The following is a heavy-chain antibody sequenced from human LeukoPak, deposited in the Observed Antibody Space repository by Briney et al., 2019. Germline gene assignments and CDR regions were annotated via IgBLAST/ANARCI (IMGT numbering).Heavy chain of an antibody. V-gene: IGHV3-30*04. CDR2: ISYDGSTK. Sequence: GGSLRLSCAASGFSFSNYAMHWVRQAPGKGLEWVAVISYDGSTKYYADSLKGRFTTSRDNSKNTLYLQMSSLRAEDTAVYYCATEGRYCTGATCYFYFYYYMDVWGKGTTVTVSS. CDR1: GFSFSNYA. CDR3: ATEGRYCTGATCYFYFYYYMDV. D-gene: IGHD2-8*02. J-gene: IGHJ6*03.